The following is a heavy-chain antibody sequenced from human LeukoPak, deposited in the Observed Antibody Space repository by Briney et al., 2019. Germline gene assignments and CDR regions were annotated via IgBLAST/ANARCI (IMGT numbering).Heavy chain of an antibody. V-gene: IGHV4-39*01. J-gene: IGHJ6*02. CDR1: GGFISSSSYY. CDR2: IYYSGST. D-gene: IGHD5-18*01. Sequence: SETLSLTCTVSGGFISSSSYYWGWIRQPLGKGLEWIGSIYYSGSTYYNPSLKSRVTISVDTSKNQFSLKLSSVTAADTAVYYCAGTWIQLWSSYYYYGMDVWGQGTTVTVSS. CDR3: AGTWIQLWSSYYYYGMDV.